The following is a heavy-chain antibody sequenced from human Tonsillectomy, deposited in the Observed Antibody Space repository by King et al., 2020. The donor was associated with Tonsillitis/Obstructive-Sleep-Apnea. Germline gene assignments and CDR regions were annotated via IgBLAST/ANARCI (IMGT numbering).Heavy chain of an antibody. CDR3: AREITTDAFDI. D-gene: IGHD3-3*01. J-gene: IGHJ3*02. CDR1: GGSFSTYY. V-gene: IGHV4-34*01. CDR2: IDHSGST. Sequence: VQLQQWGAGLLKPSETLSLTCAVYGGSFSTYYWSWIRQPPGKGLEWIGEIDHSGSTNYNPSLKSRVTISADTSKTQFSLNLSSVTAADTAVYYRAREITTDAFDIWGQGTMVTVSS.